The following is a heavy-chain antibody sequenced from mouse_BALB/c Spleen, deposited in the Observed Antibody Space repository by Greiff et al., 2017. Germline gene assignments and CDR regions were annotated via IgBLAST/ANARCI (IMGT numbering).Heavy chain of an antibody. D-gene: IGHD2-4*01. V-gene: IGHV1-18*01. Sequence: VQLQQSGPELVKPGASVKIPCKASGYTFTDYNMDWVKQSHGKSLEWIGDINPNNGGTIYNQKFKGKATLTVDKSSSTAYMELRSLTSEDTAVYYCARFGYDSGIDYWGQGTTLTVSS. J-gene: IGHJ2*01. CDR2: INPNNGGT. CDR3: ARFGYDSGIDY. CDR1: GYTFTDYN.